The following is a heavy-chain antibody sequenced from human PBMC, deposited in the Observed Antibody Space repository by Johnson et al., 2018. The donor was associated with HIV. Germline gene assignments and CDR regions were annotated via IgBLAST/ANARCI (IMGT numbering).Heavy chain of an antibody. CDR3: AKGYSYGYGAFDI. Sequence: VQLVESGGVVVQPGGSLRLSCAASGFTFDDYAMHWVRQAPGKGLEWVSLISWDGGSTYYADAVTGRFTISRDNSKNSLYLQMNSLRAEDTALYYCAKGYSYGYGAFDIWGQGTMVTVSS. CDR2: ISWDGGST. CDR1: GFTFDDYA. V-gene: IGHV3-43D*03. J-gene: IGHJ3*02. D-gene: IGHD5-18*01.